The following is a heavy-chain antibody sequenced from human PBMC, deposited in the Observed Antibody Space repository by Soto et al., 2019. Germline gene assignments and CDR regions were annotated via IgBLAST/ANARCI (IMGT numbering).Heavy chain of an antibody. Sequence: QVQLVXXXAEVKKPGSSVKVSCKASGGTFSSYSINWVRQAPGQGLEWMGEIIPIFGTANYAQKFQGRVTITADESTSTAYMELSSLRSEDTAVYYCARDGGRHSGGIDYWGQGTLVTVSS. CDR1: GGTFSSYS. V-gene: IGHV1-69*01. J-gene: IGHJ4*02. CDR2: IIPIFGTA. D-gene: IGHD1-26*01. CDR3: ARDGGRHSGGIDY.